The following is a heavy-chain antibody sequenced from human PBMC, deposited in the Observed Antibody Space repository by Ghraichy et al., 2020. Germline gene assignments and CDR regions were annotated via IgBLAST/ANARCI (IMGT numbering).Heavy chain of an antibody. CDR1: GGSFSGYY. J-gene: IGHJ6*02. Sequence: SETLSLTCAVYGGSFSGYYWSWIRQPPGKGLEWIGEINHSGSTNYNPSLKSRVTISVDTSKNQFSLKLSSVTAADTAVYYCARGLTEAIAVAVYKFYYYYGMDVWGQGITVTVSS. CDR3: ARGLTEAIAVAVYKFYYYYGMDV. CDR2: INHSGST. D-gene: IGHD6-19*01. V-gene: IGHV4-34*01.